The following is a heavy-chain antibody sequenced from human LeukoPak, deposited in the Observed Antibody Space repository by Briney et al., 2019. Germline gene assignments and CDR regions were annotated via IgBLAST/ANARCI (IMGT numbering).Heavy chain of an antibody. D-gene: IGHD5-18*01. CDR1: GFTFSSYA. CDR2: VSYDGSNK. V-gene: IGHV3-30*04. J-gene: IGHJ4*02. Sequence: GGSLRLSCAASGFTFSSYAMYWVRQAPGKGLEWVAGVSYDGSNKNHADSVKGRFTISRDNSKNTLHLQMSSLRLEDKAVYYCARDPFSYGAPYYFDYWGQGTLVTVSS. CDR3: ARDPFSYGAPYYFDY.